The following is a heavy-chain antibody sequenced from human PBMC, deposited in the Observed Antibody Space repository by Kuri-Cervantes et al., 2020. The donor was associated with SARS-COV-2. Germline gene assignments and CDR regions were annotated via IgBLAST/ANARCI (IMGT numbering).Heavy chain of an antibody. CDR1: GYTFTSYD. J-gene: IGHJ5*02. D-gene: IGHD6-6*01. CDR2: MNPNSGNT. CDR3: ARTIAAHQSGWFDP. V-gene: IGHV1-8*02. Sequence: ASVKVSCKASGYTFTSYDINWVRQATGQGLEWMGWMNPNSGNTGYAQKFQGRVTMTKNTSISTAYMELSSLRSEDTAVYYCARTIAAHQSGWFDPWGQGTLVTVSS.